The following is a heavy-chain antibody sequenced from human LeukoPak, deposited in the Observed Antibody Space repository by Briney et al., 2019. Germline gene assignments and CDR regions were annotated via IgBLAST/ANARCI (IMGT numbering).Heavy chain of an antibody. D-gene: IGHD2-2*02. CDR3: ARDYCSSTSCYTSWFDP. V-gene: IGHV4-59*01. CDR1: GGSISSYY. J-gene: IGHJ5*02. Sequence: PSETLSLTCTVSGGSISSYYWSWIRQPPGEGLEWIGYIYYSGSTNYNPSLKSRVTISVDTSKNQFSLKLSSVTAADTAVYYCARDYCSSTSCYTSWFDPWGQGTLVTVSS. CDR2: IYYSGST.